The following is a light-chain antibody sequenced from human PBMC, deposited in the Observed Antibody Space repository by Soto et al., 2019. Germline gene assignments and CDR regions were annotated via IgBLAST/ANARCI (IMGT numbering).Light chain of an antibody. Sequence: QSALTQPASVSGSPGQSITISCTGTSSDVGSYNLVSWYQQHPGKAPKLMISGVTKRPSGISARFSGSKSGNTASLTISGLQAEDESDYYCCSYAGSSTWVFGGGTKLTVL. J-gene: IGLJ3*02. CDR2: GVT. CDR3: CSYAGSSTWV. CDR1: SSDVGSYNL. V-gene: IGLV2-23*02.